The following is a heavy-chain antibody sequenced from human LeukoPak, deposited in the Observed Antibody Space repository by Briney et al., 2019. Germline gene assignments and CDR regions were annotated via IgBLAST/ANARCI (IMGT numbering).Heavy chain of an antibody. V-gene: IGHV3-74*01. J-gene: IGHJ4*02. D-gene: IGHD4-4*01. CDR3: AREDYSRGAESFDF. CDR2: INSDGSSI. CDR1: GFTFSTYW. Sequence: PGGSLRLSCAASGFTFSTYWMHWVRQAPGKGLVWVSRINSDGSSIRYADSVKGRFTISRDNAKSTLYLHVNSLRAEDTAVYYCAREDYSRGAESFDFWGQGTLVTVSS.